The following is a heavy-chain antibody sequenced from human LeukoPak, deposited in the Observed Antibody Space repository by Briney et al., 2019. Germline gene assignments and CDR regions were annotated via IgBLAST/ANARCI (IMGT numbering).Heavy chain of an antibody. CDR3: AKEGSGYSYGCPDY. CDR1: GFTFSSYG. J-gene: IGHJ4*02. Sequence: GGSLRLSCAASGFTFSSYGMHWVRQAPGKGLEWVAFIRYDGSNKYYADSVKGRFTISRDNSKNTLYLQMNSLRAEDTAAYYCAKEGSGYSYGCPDYWGQGTLVTVSS. V-gene: IGHV3-30*02. D-gene: IGHD5-18*01. CDR2: IRYDGSNK.